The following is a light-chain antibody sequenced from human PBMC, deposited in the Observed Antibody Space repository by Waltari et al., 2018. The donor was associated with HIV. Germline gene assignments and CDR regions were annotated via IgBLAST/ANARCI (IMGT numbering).Light chain of an antibody. CDR1: SSTIGSNP. CDR2: TNS. J-gene: IGLJ3*02. Sequence: QSVLTQPPSASGTPGQRVNISCSGGSSTIGSNPVNRYRQFPGEAPKLLIYTNSQPPSGVPDRFSGSKSGTSASLAISGLQSEDEADFYCAVWDDSLRSVLFGGGTRLTVL. V-gene: IGLV1-44*01. CDR3: AVWDDSLRSVL.